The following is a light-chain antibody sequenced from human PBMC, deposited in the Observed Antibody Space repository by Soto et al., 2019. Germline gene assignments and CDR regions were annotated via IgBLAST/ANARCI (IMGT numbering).Light chain of an antibody. CDR1: SSDVGGYNY. CDR2: EVS. V-gene: IGLV2-14*01. Sequence: QSVLTQPASVSGSPGQSITISCTGTSSDVGGYNYVSWYQQHPGKAPKLMIYEVSNRPSGVSNRFSGSKSGNTASLTVSGLQAEDEADYYCGSHAGNSNLVFGGGTKLTVL. J-gene: IGLJ3*02. CDR3: GSHAGNSNLV.